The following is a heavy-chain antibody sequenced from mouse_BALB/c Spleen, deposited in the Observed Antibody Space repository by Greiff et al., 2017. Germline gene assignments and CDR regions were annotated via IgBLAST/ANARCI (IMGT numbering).Heavy chain of an antibody. CDR3: ARDGNYAMDY. CDR1: GFSLTSYG. CDR2: IWGDGST. J-gene: IGHJ4*01. V-gene: IGHV2-3*01. Sequence: VMLVESGPGLVAPSQSLSITCTVSGFSLTSYGVSWVRQPPGKGLEWLGVIWGDGSTNYHSALISRLSISKDNSKSQVFFKMNSLQADDTAIYYCARDGNYAMDYWGQGTSVTVSS. D-gene: IGHD2-1*01.